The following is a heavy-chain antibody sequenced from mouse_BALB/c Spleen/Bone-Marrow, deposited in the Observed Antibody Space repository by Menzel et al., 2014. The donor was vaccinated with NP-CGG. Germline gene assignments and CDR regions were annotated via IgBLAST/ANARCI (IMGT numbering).Heavy chain of an antibody. Sequence: EVQVVESGAELVKPGASVKLSCTAPGFNIKDTYIHRVKQRPEQGLEWIGRIDPANGNTKYDPKFQGKATITADTSSNTAYLQLSSLTSEDTAVYYCAEITTAAYYVMDYWGQGTSVTVSS. V-gene: IGHV14-3*02. J-gene: IGHJ4*01. CDR1: GFNIKDTY. CDR3: AEITTAAYYVMDY. D-gene: IGHD1-2*01. CDR2: IDPANGNT.